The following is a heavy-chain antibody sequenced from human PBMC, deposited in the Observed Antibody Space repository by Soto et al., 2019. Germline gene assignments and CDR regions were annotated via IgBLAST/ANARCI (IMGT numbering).Heavy chain of an antibody. CDR1: GFTFSSYG. CDR3: AAFLLYAIFLTLKYDY. D-gene: IGHD2-8*01. V-gene: IGHV3-33*01. J-gene: IGHJ4*02. Sequence: GGSLRLSCAASGFTFSSYGMHWVRQAPGKGLEWVAVIWYDGSNKYYADSVKGRFTISRDNSKNTLYLQMNSLRAEDTAVYYCAAFLLYAIFLTLKYDYWGQGTLVTVYS. CDR2: IWYDGSNK.